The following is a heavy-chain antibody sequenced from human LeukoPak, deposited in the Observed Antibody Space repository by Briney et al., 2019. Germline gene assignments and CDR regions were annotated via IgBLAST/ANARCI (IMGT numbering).Heavy chain of an antibody. J-gene: IGHJ4*02. Sequence: PGGSLRRSCAASGFTFNNYGLHWVRQAPGKGLERAAVISYDGSNKYYTDSVKGRFTISRDNSKNTLYLQMNSLRAEDKAVYYCAKDLHAGDSSAWYSGFDYWGQGTLVTVSS. CDR2: ISYDGSNK. D-gene: IGHD6-19*01. V-gene: IGHV3-30*18. CDR1: GFTFNNYG. CDR3: AKDLHAGDSSAWYSGFDY.